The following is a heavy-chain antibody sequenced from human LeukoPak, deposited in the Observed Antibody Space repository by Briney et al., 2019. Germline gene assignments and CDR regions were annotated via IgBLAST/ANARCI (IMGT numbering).Heavy chain of an antibody. D-gene: IGHD5-12*01. CDR1: GFTFSSYR. V-gene: IGHV3-48*01. Sequence: GGSLRLSCAASGFTFSSYRMNWVRQAPGKGLEWVSYISSSSSTIYYADSVKGRFTISRDNAKNSLYLQMNSLRAEDTAVYYCAKDDAWLRFGEWSQGTLVTVSS. CDR2: ISSSSSTI. CDR3: AKDDAWLRFGE. J-gene: IGHJ4*02.